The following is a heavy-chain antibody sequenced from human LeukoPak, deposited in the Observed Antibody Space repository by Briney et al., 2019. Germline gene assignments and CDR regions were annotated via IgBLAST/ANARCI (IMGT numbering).Heavy chain of an antibody. CDR2: ISGSGGST. D-gene: IGHD2-21*01. J-gene: IGHJ6*02. CDR1: GFTFSSYA. Sequence: PGGSLRLSCAASGFTFSSYAMSWVRQAPGKGLEWVSAISGSGGSTYYADSVKGRFTISRDNSKSTLYLQMNSLRAEDTAVYYCAKDVRNSFAAYGMDVWGQGTTVTVSS. CDR3: AKDVRNSFAAYGMDV. V-gene: IGHV3-23*01.